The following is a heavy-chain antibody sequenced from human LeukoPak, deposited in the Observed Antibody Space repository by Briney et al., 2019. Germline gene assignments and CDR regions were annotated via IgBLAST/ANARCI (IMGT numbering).Heavy chain of an antibody. D-gene: IGHD3-10*01. CDR1: GFTFSSYW. Sequence: AGGSLRLSCAASGFTFSSYWMSWVRQAPGKGLEWVANIKQDGSEKYYVDSVKGRFTISRDNAKNSLYLQMNSLRAVDTAVYYCARDTPGVVRGRGPDYWGQGTLVTVSS. CDR2: IKQDGSEK. V-gene: IGHV3-7*01. CDR3: ARDTPGVVRGRGPDY. J-gene: IGHJ4*02.